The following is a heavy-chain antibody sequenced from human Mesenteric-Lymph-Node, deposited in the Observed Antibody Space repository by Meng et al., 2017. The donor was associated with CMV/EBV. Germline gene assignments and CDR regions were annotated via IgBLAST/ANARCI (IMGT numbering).Heavy chain of an antibody. CDR1: CASISTGQYY. CDR2: IHHSGTT. D-gene: IGHD2-21*01. CDR3: ARAFLSDYFDL. Sequence: CTVSCASISTGQYYWSWIRQAPGQGLEWMGYIHHSGTTYYNPSLKTQMSISVDTSTNQISLQMNSVTAADTAVYFCARAFLSDYFDLWGRGTLVTVSS. J-gene: IGHJ2*01. V-gene: IGHV4-31*01.